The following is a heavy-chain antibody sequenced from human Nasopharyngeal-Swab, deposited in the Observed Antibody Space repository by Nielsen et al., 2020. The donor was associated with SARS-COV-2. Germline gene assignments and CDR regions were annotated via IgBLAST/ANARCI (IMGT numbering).Heavy chain of an antibody. J-gene: IGHJ5*02. CDR3: AREVEYSGSFELGVINWFDP. V-gene: IGHV3-48*03. D-gene: IGHD6-6*01. Sequence: GESLKISCAASGFTFSSYDMNWVRQAPGKGLEWVSYISNDGSTIYYADSVKGRFSISRDNAKNALYLQMDSLRAEDTGVYYCAREVEYSGSFELGVINWFDPWGQGTLVTVSS. CDR2: ISNDGSTI. CDR1: GFTFSSYD.